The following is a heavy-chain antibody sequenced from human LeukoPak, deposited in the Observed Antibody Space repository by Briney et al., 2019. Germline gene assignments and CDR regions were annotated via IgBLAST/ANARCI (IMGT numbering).Heavy chain of an antibody. V-gene: IGHV1-46*01. CDR3: AADISYCTATRCSNWFDP. Sequence: ASVKVSCKASGSTFTRYYIHWVRQAPGQGLDWMGMINPSSGSTRFAQMFQGRVTMTGDTSTDTAYMELTSLSSEDTAVYYCAADISYCTATRCSNWFDPWGQGTLVTVSS. J-gene: IGHJ5*02. CDR1: GSTFTRYY. D-gene: IGHD2-2*01. CDR2: INPSSGST.